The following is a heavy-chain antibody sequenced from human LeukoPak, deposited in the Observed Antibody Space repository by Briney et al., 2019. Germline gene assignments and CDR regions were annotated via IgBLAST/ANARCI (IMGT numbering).Heavy chain of an antibody. D-gene: IGHD4-23*01. Sequence: GGSLRLSCAASGFTFSSYWMSWVRQAPGKGLEWVANIKQDGSEKYYVDSVKGRFTISRDNAKNSLYLQMNSLRAEDTAVYYCARLIEDYGGNEGYFDYWGQGTLATVSS. CDR1: GFTFSSYW. CDR3: ARLIEDYGGNEGYFDY. V-gene: IGHV3-7*03. J-gene: IGHJ4*02. CDR2: IKQDGSEK.